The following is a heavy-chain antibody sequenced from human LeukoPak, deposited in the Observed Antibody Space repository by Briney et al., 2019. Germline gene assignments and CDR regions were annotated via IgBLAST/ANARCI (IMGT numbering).Heavy chain of an antibody. D-gene: IGHD3-10*01. V-gene: IGHV1-69*05. J-gene: IGHJ4*02. CDR3: ARGFYGSGSYYRSPPFDY. Sequence: ASVKVSCKAPGGTFSSYAISWVRQAPGQGLEWMGRIIPIFGTANYAQKFQGRVTITTDESTSTAYMELGSLRSEDTAVYYCARGFYGSGSYYRSPPFDYWGQGTLVTVSS. CDR2: IIPIFGTA. CDR1: GGTFSSYA.